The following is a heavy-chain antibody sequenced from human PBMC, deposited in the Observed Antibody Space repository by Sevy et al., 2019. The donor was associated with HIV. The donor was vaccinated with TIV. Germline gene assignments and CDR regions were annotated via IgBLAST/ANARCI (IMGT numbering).Heavy chain of an antibody. CDR2: ISATGGST. CDR1: GISFTTSG. J-gene: IGHJ4*02. Sequence: GGSLRLSCVVSGISFTTSGMHWVRQAPGKGLEWVASISATGGSTYYADSVKGRFTISRDVSKGTLYLQMNSLTAEDTAIFYCAKTLQKLPFHPHYFDYWGQGTLVTVSS. V-gene: IGHV3-23*01. CDR3: AKTLQKLPFHPHYFDY. D-gene: IGHD2-21*02.